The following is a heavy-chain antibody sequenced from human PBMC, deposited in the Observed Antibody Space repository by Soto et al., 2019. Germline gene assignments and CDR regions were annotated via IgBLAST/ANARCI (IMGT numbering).Heavy chain of an antibody. D-gene: IGHD6-19*01. CDR2: ISYDGSNK. CDR3: ERAGEQWLPGYYYYGMDV. J-gene: IGHJ6*02. Sequence: QVQLVESGGGVVQPGRSLRLSCAASGFTFSSYAMHWVRQAPGKGLEWVAVISYDGSNKYYADSVKGRFTISRDNSKNTLYLQMNSLRAEDTAVYYCERAGEQWLPGYYYYGMDVWGQGTTVTVSS. CDR1: GFTFSSYA. V-gene: IGHV3-30-3*01.